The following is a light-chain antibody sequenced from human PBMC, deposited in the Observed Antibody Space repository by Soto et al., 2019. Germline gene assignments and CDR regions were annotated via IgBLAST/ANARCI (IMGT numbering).Light chain of an antibody. Sequence: EIVLTQSPGTLSLSPGERATLSCRASQSVSSSYLAWYQQKPGQTPRLLIYGASSRATGIPDRFSGGGSGTDVTLTISRLEPEDFAVYYCQQCGSSPRTFGQGTKVEIK. J-gene: IGKJ1*01. CDR1: QSVSSSY. CDR3: QQCGSSPRT. V-gene: IGKV3-20*01. CDR2: GAS.